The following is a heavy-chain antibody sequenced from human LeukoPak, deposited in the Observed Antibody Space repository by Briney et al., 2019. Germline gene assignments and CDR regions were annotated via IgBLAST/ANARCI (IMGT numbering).Heavy chain of an antibody. Sequence: GRSLRLSCAASGFTFSSYGLHWVRQAPGQGLEWVAVIWYDGSNTYYPDSVKGRFTISRDDSKNTLYLQMNSLRAEDTAVYYCARDSGPLDTWGQGTLVTVSS. CDR2: IWYDGSNT. CDR1: GFTFSSYG. V-gene: IGHV3-33*01. CDR3: ARDSGPLDT. J-gene: IGHJ5*02. D-gene: IGHD1-1*01.